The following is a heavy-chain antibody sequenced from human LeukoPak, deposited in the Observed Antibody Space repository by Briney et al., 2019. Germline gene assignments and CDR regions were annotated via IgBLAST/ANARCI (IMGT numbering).Heavy chain of an antibody. J-gene: IGHJ4*02. CDR3: ARVRGASSSIWYSDY. CDR2: IWYDGSKK. Sequence: GGSLRLSCAASGFTFSNHGMHWVRQAPGKGLEWVAVIWYDGSKKYYADSVQGRFTVSRDNSKNTLYLEMNSLRVEDTAVYYCARVRGASSSIWYSDYWGQGILVTVSS. D-gene: IGHD2-2*01. V-gene: IGHV3-33*01. CDR1: GFTFSNHG.